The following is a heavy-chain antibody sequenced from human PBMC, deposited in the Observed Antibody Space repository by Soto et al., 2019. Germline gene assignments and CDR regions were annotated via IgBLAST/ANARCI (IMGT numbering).Heavy chain of an antibody. Sequence: PSETLSLTCTVSGGSISSYYWSWIRQPPGKGLEWIGYIYYSGSTNYNPSLKSRVTISVDTSKNQFSLKLSSVTAADTAVYYCARVTTGITVYFDYWGQGTLVTVTS. J-gene: IGHJ4*02. CDR1: GGSISSYY. V-gene: IGHV4-59*01. CDR2: IYYSGST. D-gene: IGHD1-7*01. CDR3: ARVTTGITVYFDY.